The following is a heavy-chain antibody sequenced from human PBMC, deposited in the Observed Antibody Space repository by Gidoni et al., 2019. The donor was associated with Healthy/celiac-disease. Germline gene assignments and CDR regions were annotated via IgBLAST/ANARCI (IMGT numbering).Heavy chain of an antibody. CDR1: GGSISSSSYY. D-gene: IGHD3-22*01. CDR3: ASHYYDSSGYYYEIWFDP. V-gene: IGHV4-39*01. CDR2: IYYSGST. Sequence: QLQLQESGPGLVKPSETLSLTCTVSGGSISSSSYYWGWIRQPPGKGLEWIGSIYYSGSTYYNPSLKSRVTISVDTSKNQFSLKLSSVTAADTAVYYCASHYYDSSGYYYEIWFDPWGQGTLVTVSS. J-gene: IGHJ5*02.